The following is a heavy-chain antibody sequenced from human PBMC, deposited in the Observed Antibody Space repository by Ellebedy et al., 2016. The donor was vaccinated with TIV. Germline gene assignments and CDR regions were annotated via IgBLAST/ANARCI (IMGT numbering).Heavy chain of an antibody. CDR2: INQDGSDT. CDR1: GFTFSSYA. CDR3: VTGIAVAGRKAFDI. Sequence: GGSLRLSCAASGFTFSSYAMSWVRQAPGKGLEWVAKINQDGSDTNYVDSVKGRFTISRDNAKNSLYLQMNSLRAEDTAVYYCVTGIAVAGRKAFDIWGQGTMVTVSS. J-gene: IGHJ3*02. D-gene: IGHD6-19*01. V-gene: IGHV3-7*03.